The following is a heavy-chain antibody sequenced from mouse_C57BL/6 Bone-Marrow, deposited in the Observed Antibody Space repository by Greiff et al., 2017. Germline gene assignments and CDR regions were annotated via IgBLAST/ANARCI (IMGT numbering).Heavy chain of an antibody. CDR3: AGIYYDYYYFDY. D-gene: IGHD2-4*01. V-gene: IGHV4-1*01. J-gene: IGHJ2*01. Sequence: VQLKESGGGLVQPGGSLKLSCAASGIDFSRYWMSWVRRAPGKGLEWIGEINPDSSTINYAPSLKDKFIISRDNAKNTLYLQMSKVRSEDTALYYCAGIYYDYYYFDYWGQGTTLTVSS. CDR2: INPDSSTI. CDR1: GIDFSRYW.